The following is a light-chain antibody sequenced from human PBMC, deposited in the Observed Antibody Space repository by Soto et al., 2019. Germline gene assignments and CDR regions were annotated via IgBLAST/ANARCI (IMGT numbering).Light chain of an antibody. CDR3: QQYGSSPPYT. CDR2: WAS. CDR1: QSVLYTSNNKNY. V-gene: IGKV4-1*01. J-gene: IGKJ2*01. Sequence: DIVMTQSPDSLPVSLGERATINCKSSQSVLYTSNNKNYLAWYQQKPGQSPQLLIYWASTRESGVPDRFSGSGSGTDFTLTISRLEPEDFAVYYCQQYGSSPPYTFGQGTKVDIK.